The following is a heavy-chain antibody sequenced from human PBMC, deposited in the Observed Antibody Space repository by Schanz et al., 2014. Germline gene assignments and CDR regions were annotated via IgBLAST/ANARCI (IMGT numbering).Heavy chain of an antibody. D-gene: IGHD3-9*01. CDR1: GYIFGSHG. CDR2: INAHTGNT. Sequence: QGQLVQSGAEVKKPGASVKVSCKASGYIFGSHGMTWVRQAPGQGPELMGWINAHTGNTQYAQKFQGRVTMTRHTSISTAYMEVSGLRSEDTAVYYCAKVDRTRYYAMDVWGQGTTVTVSS. V-gene: IGHV1-8*01. J-gene: IGHJ6*02. CDR3: AKVDRTRYYAMDV.